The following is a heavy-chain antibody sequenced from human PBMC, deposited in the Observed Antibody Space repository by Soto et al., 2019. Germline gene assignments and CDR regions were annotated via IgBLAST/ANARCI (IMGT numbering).Heavy chain of an antibody. CDR2: INAGNGNT. J-gene: IGHJ6*02. D-gene: IGHD6-13*01. V-gene: IGHV1-3*01. CDR3: ASSHIAAAPYGMED. CDR1: GYTFTSYA. Sequence: QVQLVQSGAEVKKPGASVKVSCKASGYTFTSYAMHWVRQAPGQRLEWMGWINAGNGNTTYSQKFKGRVNITRDTSESTAYMELSSWRSEDTAVYYCASSHIAAAPYGMEDWGLGTTVTVSS.